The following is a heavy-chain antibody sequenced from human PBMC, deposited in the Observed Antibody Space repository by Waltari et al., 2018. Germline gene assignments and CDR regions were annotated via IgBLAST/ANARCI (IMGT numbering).Heavy chain of an antibody. CDR1: GFTFSSYA. V-gene: IGHV3-23*03. CDR3: AKDRRGSGSYYNPIDY. CDR2: IYSGGST. D-gene: IGHD3-10*01. Sequence: EVQLLESGGGLVQPGGSLSLSCAASGFTFSSYAMSWVRQAPGKGLEWVSVIYSGGSTYYADSVKGRFTISRDNSKNTLYLQMNSLRAEDTAVYYCAKDRRGSGSYYNPIDYWGQGTLVTVSS. J-gene: IGHJ4*02.